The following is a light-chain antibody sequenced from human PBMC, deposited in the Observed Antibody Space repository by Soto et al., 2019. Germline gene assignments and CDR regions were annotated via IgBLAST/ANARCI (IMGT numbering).Light chain of an antibody. V-gene: IGKV1-5*01. CDR2: DAS. CDR1: QSITTS. J-gene: IGKJ4*01. CDR3: QQYSTYPLT. Sequence: DIQMTQSPSTLSASIGDRVTITCRASQSITTSLAWYQQKPGKAPQILIYDASKLEPGVPSRLSGRGSGTEFPLDISRLQPDDFATYYCQQYSTYPLTFGGGTRVEIK.